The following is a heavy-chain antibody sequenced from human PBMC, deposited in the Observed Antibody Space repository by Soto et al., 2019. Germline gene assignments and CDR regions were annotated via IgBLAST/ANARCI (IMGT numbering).Heavy chain of an antibody. J-gene: IGHJ4*02. CDR3: ARYVPYHYQFDY. CDR2: IFHSGTT. D-gene: IGHD2-2*01. Sequence: PSETLSLTCVVSGGSIYSGNWWNWVRQSPGKGLEWIGEIFHSGTTNYNPSLKSRVTISVDKSKSQFSLNVTSVTAADTAVYYCARYVPYHYQFDYWAQGTLVTVS. V-gene: IGHV4-4*02. CDR1: GGSIYSGNW.